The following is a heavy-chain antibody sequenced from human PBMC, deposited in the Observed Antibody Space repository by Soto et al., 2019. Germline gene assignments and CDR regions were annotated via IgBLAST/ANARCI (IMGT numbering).Heavy chain of an antibody. CDR2: INPSSGDT. Sequence: GASVKVSCKASGFTFTDSYMHWVRQAPGQGLEWMGWINPSSGDTNEAQKSQGRVTMTRDTTISTVYMELSRLRSDDTAVYYCARERFTVIVEVMPWGMDVWGQETTVTVSS. J-gene: IGHJ6*02. D-gene: IGHD3-22*01. CDR3: ARERFTVIVEVMPWGMDV. CDR1: GFTFTDSY. V-gene: IGHV1-2*02.